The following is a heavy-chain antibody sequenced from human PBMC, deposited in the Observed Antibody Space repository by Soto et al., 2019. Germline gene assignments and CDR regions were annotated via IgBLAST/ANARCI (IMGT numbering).Heavy chain of an antibody. J-gene: IGHJ3*01. CDR1: RYSFTGYW. CDR2: IYPGDSET. Sequence: EVQLVQSGGEVKKSGESLKISCTASRYSFTGYWIAWVRQMPGKGLEWMGTIYPGDSETKYSPSFQGQVTISADKSISTAYLHWSSLKASDTAMYFWARPMGIAVAGDVVALWGQGTRVTVPS. D-gene: IGHD6-19*01. CDR3: ARPMGIAVAGDVVAL. V-gene: IGHV5-51*03.